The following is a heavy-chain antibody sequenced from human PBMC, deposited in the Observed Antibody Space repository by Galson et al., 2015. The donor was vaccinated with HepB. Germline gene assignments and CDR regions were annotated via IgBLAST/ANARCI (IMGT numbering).Heavy chain of an antibody. CDR2: IYPGDSDT. J-gene: IGHJ1*01. D-gene: IGHD2-2*01. V-gene: IGHV5-51*03. CDR1: GYSFTSYW. Sequence: QSGAEVKKPGESLRISCKGSGYSFTSYWIGWVRQMPGKGLEWMGIIYPGDSDTRYSPSFQGQVTISADKSISTAYLQWSSLSVSDSAIYYCARLTRPSTSWDVQNWGQGTLVTVSS. CDR3: ARLTRPSTSWDVQN.